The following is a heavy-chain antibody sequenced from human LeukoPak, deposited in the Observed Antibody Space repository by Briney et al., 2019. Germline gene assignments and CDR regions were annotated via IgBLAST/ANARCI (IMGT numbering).Heavy chain of an antibody. Sequence: SETLSLTCTVSGGSISSSSYYWGWIRQPPGKGLEWIGSIYYSGSTYYNPSLKSRVTISVDTSKNQFSLKLSSVTAADTAVYDCARGTQTQQYDIWGQGTMVTVSS. V-gene: IGHV4-39*07. CDR3: ARGTQTQQYDI. CDR2: IYYSGST. CDR1: GGSISSSSYY. J-gene: IGHJ3*02. D-gene: IGHD6-13*01.